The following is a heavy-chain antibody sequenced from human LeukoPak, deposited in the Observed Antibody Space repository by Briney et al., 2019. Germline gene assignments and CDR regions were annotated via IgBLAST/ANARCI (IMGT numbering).Heavy chain of an antibody. D-gene: IGHD4-17*01. J-gene: IGHJ4*02. Sequence: ASVKVSCKASGYTFTSYGISWVRQAPGQGLEWMGWISAYNGNTNYAQKLQGRVTMTTDTSTSTAYMELRSLRSDDTAVYYCARAPGYGDGSGTNDYWGQGTLVTVSS. CDR2: ISAYNGNT. CDR1: GYTFTSYG. CDR3: ARAPGYGDGSGTNDY. V-gene: IGHV1-18*01.